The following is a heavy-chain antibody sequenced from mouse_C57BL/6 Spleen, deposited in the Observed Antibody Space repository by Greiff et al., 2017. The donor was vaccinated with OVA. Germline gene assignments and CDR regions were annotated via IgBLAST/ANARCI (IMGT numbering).Heavy chain of an antibody. CDR2: IDPSDSYT. D-gene: IGHD1-1*01. CDR1: GYTFTSYW. V-gene: IGHV1-69*01. CDR3: ARLLRGAMDY. J-gene: IGHJ4*01. Sequence: QVQLQQPGAELVMPGASVKLSCKASGYTFTSYWMHWVKQRPGQGLEWIGEIDPSDSYTNYNQKFKGKSTLTVDKSSSTAYMQLSSLTSEDSAVYYCARLLRGAMDYWGQGTSVTVSS.